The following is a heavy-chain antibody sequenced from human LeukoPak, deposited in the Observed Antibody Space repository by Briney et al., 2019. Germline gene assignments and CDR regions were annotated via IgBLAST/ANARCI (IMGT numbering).Heavy chain of an antibody. D-gene: IGHD3-10*01. CDR1: GFTFSSYA. V-gene: IGHV3-23*01. Sequence: GGSLRLSCAASGFTFSSYAMSWVRQAPGKGPEWVSAISGSGGSTYYADSVKGRFTISRDNSKNTLYLQMNSLRAEDTAVYYCAKDMGRWFGELTYFDYWGQGTLVTVSS. CDR3: AKDMGRWFGELTYFDY. J-gene: IGHJ4*02. CDR2: ISGSGGST.